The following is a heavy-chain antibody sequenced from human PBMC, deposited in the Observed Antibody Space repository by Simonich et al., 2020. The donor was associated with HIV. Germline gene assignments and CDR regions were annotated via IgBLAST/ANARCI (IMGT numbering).Heavy chain of an antibody. D-gene: IGHD5-18*01. CDR3: ASTVNTAIDY. J-gene: IGHJ4*02. V-gene: IGHV4-59*08. CDR2: MAYRENT. CDR1: GGSIKSNY. Sequence: QLQLQESGPALVKPSETLSLTCTVSGGSIKSNYWSWIRQPPGKGLEWIVYMAYRENTYYSPSLKSRLTISLDTSKTQFSLKVNSVTAADTAVYYCASTVNTAIDYWGQGTLVTVSS.